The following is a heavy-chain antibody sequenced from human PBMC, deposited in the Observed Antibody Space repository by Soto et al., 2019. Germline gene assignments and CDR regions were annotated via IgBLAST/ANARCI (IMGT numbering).Heavy chain of an antibody. CDR3: ARGLHYYDALSDSYYYYYGMDV. Sequence: ASVKVSCKASGYTFTSYDINWVRQATGQGLEWMGWMNPNSGNTGYAQKFQGRVTMTRNTSISTAYMELSSLRSEDTAVYYCARGLHYYDALSDSYYYYYGMDVWGQGTTVTVSS. CDR1: GYTFTSYD. CDR2: MNPNSGNT. J-gene: IGHJ6*02. V-gene: IGHV1-8*01. D-gene: IGHD3-22*01.